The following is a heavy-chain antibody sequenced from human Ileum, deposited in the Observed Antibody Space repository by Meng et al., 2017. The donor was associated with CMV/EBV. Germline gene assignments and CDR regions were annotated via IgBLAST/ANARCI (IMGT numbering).Heavy chain of an antibody. D-gene: IGHD1-26*01. CDR3: VRRGRGSEP. V-gene: IGHV4-34*02. Sequence: QMHLQQSGARLLKPSQTLSLTFPVYGGSFMDYVWTWIRQSPGKGLEWIGEINHKGNTKYNPSLKSRVTISKDTSKKQFSLRMTSVTAADTATYYCVRRGRGSEPWGQGTLVTVSS. CDR1: GGSFMDYV. J-gene: IGHJ5*02. CDR2: INHKGNT.